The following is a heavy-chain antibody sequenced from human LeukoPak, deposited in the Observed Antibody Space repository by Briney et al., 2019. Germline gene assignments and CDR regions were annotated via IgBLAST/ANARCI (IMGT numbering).Heavy chain of an antibody. CDR3: ARGLGSTWYNY. CDR2: MNPKSGNT. Sequence: ASVRVSCKASGYTFTSYDINWVRQTTGQGLEWMGWMNPKSGNTGFAQKFQGRVTMTRNTSKSTAYMELSSLTSEDTAVYYCARGLGSTWYNYWGQGTLVTVSS. J-gene: IGHJ4*02. D-gene: IGHD6-13*01. CDR1: GYTFTSYD. V-gene: IGHV1-8*01.